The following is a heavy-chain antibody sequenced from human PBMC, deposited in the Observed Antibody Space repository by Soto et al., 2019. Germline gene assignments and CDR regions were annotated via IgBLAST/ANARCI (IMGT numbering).Heavy chain of an antibody. Sequence: LRLSCAASGFTFSSYSMNWVRQAPGKGLEWVSYISSSSSTIYYADSVKGRFTISRDNAKNSLYLQMDSLRDEDTAVYYCARTPRIAVGYGMDVWGQGTTVTVSS. CDR1: GFTFSSYS. V-gene: IGHV3-48*02. D-gene: IGHD6-19*01. CDR3: ARTPRIAVGYGMDV. J-gene: IGHJ6*02. CDR2: ISSSSSTI.